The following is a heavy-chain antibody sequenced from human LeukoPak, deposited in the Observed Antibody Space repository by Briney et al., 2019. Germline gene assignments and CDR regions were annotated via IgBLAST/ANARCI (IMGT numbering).Heavy chain of an antibody. V-gene: IGHV4-59*01. CDR3: AKTYYSSSGSWD. Sequence: SETPSLTCTVSGGSISSYYWSWIRQPPGKGLEWIGYIYYSGSTNYNPSLKSRVTISVDTSKNQFSLRLNSVTAADTAVYYCAKTYYSSSGSWDWGQGTLVTVSS. J-gene: IGHJ1*01. CDR2: IYYSGST. CDR1: GGSISSYY. D-gene: IGHD3-10*01.